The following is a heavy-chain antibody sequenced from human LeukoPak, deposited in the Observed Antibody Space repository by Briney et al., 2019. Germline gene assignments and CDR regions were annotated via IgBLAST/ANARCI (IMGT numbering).Heavy chain of an antibody. CDR1: GGSFSGYY. J-gene: IGHJ2*01. Sequence: SETLSLTCAVYGGSFSGYYWSWIRQPPGKGLEWIGEINHSGSTNYNPSLKSRVTISVDTSKNQFSLKLSSVTAADTAVYYCARGGGWARRYWYFDLWGRGTLVTVSS. CDR2: INHSGST. V-gene: IGHV4-34*01. CDR3: ARGGGWARRYWYFDL. D-gene: IGHD6-19*01.